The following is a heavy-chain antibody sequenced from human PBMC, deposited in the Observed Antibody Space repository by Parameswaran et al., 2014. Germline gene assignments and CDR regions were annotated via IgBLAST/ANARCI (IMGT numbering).Heavy chain of an antibody. CDR1: ISVA. J-gene: IGHJ4*02. CDR2: TYYRSKWYN. CDR3: ARGPQGIAVAGTHYFDY. D-gene: IGHD6-19*01. V-gene: IGHV6-1*01. Sequence: ISVARWIRQSPSRGLEWLGRTYYRSKWYNDYAVSVKSRITINPDTSKNQFSLQLNSVTPEDTAVYYCARGPQGIAVAGTHYFDYWGQGTLVTVSS.